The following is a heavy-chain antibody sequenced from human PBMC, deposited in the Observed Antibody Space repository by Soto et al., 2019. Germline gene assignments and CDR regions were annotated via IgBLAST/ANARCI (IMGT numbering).Heavy chain of an antibody. CDR2: IWYDGSNK. D-gene: IGHD3-3*01. Sequence: GGSLRLSCAASGFTFSSYGMHWVRQAPGKGLEWVAVIWYDGSNKYYADSVKGRSTISRDNSKNTLYLQMNSLRAEDTAVYYCARDFYDFWSGYWYYYYYAMDVWGQGTTVTVSS. J-gene: IGHJ6*02. CDR1: GFTFSSYG. V-gene: IGHV3-33*01. CDR3: ARDFYDFWSGYWYYYYYAMDV.